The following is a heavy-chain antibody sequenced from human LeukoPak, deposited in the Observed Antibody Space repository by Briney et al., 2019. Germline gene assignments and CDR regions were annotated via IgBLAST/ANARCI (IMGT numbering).Heavy chain of an antibody. CDR2: ISAYNGNT. CDR1: GGTFSSYV. D-gene: IGHD6-13*01. V-gene: IGHV1-18*01. CDR3: ARRIHSIAAAYDAFDI. Sequence: ASVKVSCKASGGTFSSYVISWVRQAPGQGLEWMGWISAYNGNTNSAQKLQGRVTMTTDTSTSTAYMELRSLRSDDTAVYYCARRIHSIAAAYDAFDIWGQGTMVTVSS. J-gene: IGHJ3*02.